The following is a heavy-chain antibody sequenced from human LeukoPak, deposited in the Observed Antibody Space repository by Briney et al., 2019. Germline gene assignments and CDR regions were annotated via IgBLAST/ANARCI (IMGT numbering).Heavy chain of an antibody. J-gene: IGHJ4*02. Sequence: PGRSLRLSRASSVFTYSHYYMSCIRHPRAKGLEGVSYISSSGRTKCYADSVKGRFTLSRDNAKNSLYLQMNGLRAEDTAVYYCARDVGSSGWYSLVYWGQGTLVTVSS. CDR1: VFTYSHYY. CDR3: ARDVGSSGWYSLVY. CDR2: ISSSGRTK. D-gene: IGHD6-19*01. V-gene: IGHV3-11*01.